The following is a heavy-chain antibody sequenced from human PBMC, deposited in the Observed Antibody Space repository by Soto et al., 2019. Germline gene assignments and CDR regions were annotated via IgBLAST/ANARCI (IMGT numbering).Heavy chain of an antibody. CDR3: ARVVGSYYYYGMDV. CDR2: IGTAGDT. Sequence: GGSLRLSCAASGFTFSSYDMHWVRQATGKGLEWVSAIGTAGDTYYPGSVKGRFTISRENAKNSLYLQMNSLRAEDTAVYYCARVVGSYYYYGMDVWGQGTTVTVSS. J-gene: IGHJ6*02. V-gene: IGHV3-13*01. CDR1: GFTFSSYD. D-gene: IGHD2-15*01.